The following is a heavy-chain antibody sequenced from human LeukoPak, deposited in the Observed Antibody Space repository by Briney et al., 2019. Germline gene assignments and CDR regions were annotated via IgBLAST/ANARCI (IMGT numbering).Heavy chain of an antibody. CDR3: VNEVGTYYYGMDV. CDR2: ISSNGGST. J-gene: IGHJ6*02. Sequence: GGSLRLSCSASGFTFSSYAMHWVRQAPGMGLEYVSAISSNGGSTYYADSVKGRFTISRDNSKNTLYLQMSSLRAEDTAVYYCVNEVGTYYYGMDVWGQGTTVTVSS. CDR1: GFTFSSYA. V-gene: IGHV3-64D*06. D-gene: IGHD1-1*01.